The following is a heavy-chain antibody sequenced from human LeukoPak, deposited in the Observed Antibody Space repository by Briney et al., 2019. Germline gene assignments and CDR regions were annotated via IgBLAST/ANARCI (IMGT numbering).Heavy chain of an antibody. CDR1: GGSISSSSYY. CDR3: ARGFWNSYMDV. D-gene: IGHD3-3*01. V-gene: IGHV4-39*07. CDR2: IYYSGST. Sequence: SETLSLTCTVSGGSISSSSYYWGWIRQPPGKGLEWIGSIYYSGSTYYNPSLKSRVTISVDTSKNQFSLKLSSVTAADTAVYYCARGFWNSYMDVWGKGTTVTVSS. J-gene: IGHJ6*03.